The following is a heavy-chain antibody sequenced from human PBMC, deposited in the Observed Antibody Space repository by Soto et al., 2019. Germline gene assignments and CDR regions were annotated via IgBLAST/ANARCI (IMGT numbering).Heavy chain of an antibody. V-gene: IGHV4-39*01. Sequence: PSETLSLTCTVSGGSITSTNYFWGWIRQPPGKGLEWIGSGTTYYNPSLRSRVAISVDTPKNQFSLKLNSVTAADTAIYYCMTYGGDTGSFDYWGQGTLVTVSS. CDR3: MTYGGDTGSFDY. CDR2: SGTT. J-gene: IGHJ4*02. D-gene: IGHD4-17*01. CDR1: GGSITSTNYF.